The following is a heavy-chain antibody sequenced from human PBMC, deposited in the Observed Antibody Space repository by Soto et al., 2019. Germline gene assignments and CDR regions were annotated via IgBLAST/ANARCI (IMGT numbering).Heavy chain of an antibody. D-gene: IGHD4-17*01. Sequence: PGGSLRLSCAASGFTFSNNSMSWVRQAPGKGLEWVSFINSIANYIDYADSVNGRFTISRDNANNSLYLQMNSLRAGDTAVYYCARLSEVTTDPFDYCGQGTLVPVYS. V-gene: IGHV3-21*06. CDR1: GFTFSNNS. CDR2: INSIANYI. J-gene: IGHJ4*02. CDR3: ARLSEVTTDPFDY.